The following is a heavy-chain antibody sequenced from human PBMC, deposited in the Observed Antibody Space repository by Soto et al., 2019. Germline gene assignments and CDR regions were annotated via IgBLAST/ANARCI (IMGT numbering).Heavy chain of an antibody. Sequence: QLQLQESGPGLLKPSETLSLTCSVSGGSISGDTFYWGWIRQPPGKGLEWIGSLYYRGSTYYNPSLKGRVTISADTSKNQFSLMLTSVTAADTAVYFCLRTVSDYDTNGYYFTGFDPWGQGTLVTVSS. D-gene: IGHD3-22*01. J-gene: IGHJ5*02. CDR3: LRTVSDYDTNGYYFTGFDP. CDR1: GGSISGDTFY. V-gene: IGHV4-39*01. CDR2: LYYRGST.